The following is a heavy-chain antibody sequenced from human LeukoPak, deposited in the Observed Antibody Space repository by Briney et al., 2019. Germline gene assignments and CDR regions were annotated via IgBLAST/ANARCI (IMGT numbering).Heavy chain of an antibody. CDR2: ISDDGGLK. D-gene: IGHD5-18*01. J-gene: IGHJ3*02. CDR1: GFTFSSYG. CDR3: ARELTAPRGYRSPDAFDI. V-gene: IGHV3-30*03. Sequence: GGSLRLSCAASGFTFSSYGMHWVRQAPGKGLEWVAVISDDGGLKYYADSLKGRFTVSRDNSKNMLYLQMNSLRAEDTAVYYCARELTAPRGYRSPDAFDIWGQGTMVTVSS.